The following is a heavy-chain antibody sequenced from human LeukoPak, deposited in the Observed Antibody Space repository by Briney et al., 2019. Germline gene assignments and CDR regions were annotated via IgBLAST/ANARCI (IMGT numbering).Heavy chain of an antibody. D-gene: IGHD3-22*01. J-gene: IGHJ6*03. Sequence: TGGSLRLSCAASGFTFSGSAMHWVRQASGKGLEWVGRIRSKAYNYATAYATSVKGSFTFSRDDSKNTAYLQINSLKTEDTAVYYCIRRTDSPPYYMDVWGKGTTVTVSS. CDR2: IRSKAYNYAT. CDR3: IRRTDSPPYYMDV. CDR1: GFTFSGSA. V-gene: IGHV3-73*01.